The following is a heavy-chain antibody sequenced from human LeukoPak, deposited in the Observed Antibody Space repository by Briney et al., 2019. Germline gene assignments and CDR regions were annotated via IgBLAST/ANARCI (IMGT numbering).Heavy chain of an antibody. V-gene: IGHV4-39*07. Sequence: TSSETLSLTCTVSGGSISSSSYYWGWIRQPPGKGLEWIGNIYYSGSTYYNPSLKSRVTISVETSKNQFSLKLSSVTAADTAVYYCARDGRFPPEVLPRYFDYWGQGTLVTVSS. CDR1: GGSISSSSYY. J-gene: IGHJ4*02. CDR3: ARDGRFPPEVLPRYFDY. D-gene: IGHD1-26*01. CDR2: IYYSGST.